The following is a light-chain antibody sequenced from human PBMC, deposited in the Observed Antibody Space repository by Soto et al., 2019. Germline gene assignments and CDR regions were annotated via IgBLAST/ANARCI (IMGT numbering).Light chain of an antibody. CDR1: TNDVGRYNY. CDR3: CSYARGTYFEL. V-gene: IGLV2-8*01. CDR2: EVY. Sequence: TRPPAASGPPGRIVGAYQTGTTNDVGRYNYVSWYQQHPGKPPKVIIYEVYKRPSGVPYRYSGSKSRNTAPLSVSPLQPEDEADCFCCSYARGTYFELFRTWTNFT. J-gene: IGLJ1*01.